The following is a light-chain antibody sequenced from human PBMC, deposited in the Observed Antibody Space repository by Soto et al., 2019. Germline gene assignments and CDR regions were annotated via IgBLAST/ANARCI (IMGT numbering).Light chain of an antibody. CDR2: ASS. Sequence: DIQMTQSPSSLSASLGDRVTITCRASQGIGIYLAWYQQKPGKVPKLLIYASSTLQSGVPPRFRGPGSWTHFPPTLSRLQPEDVATYYYQKYNSAPRTFGQGPRVQI. V-gene: IGKV1-27*01. J-gene: IGKJ1*01. CDR1: QGIGIY. CDR3: QKYNSAPRT.